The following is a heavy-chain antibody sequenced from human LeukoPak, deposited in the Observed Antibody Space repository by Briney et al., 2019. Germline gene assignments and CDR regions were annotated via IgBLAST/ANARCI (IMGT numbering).Heavy chain of an antibody. D-gene: IGHD2-2*01. CDR3: ARAHSCSSTSCYYYYYGMDV. J-gene: IGHJ6*02. Sequence: GASVKVSCKAPGYTFIGYYMHWVRQAPGQGLEWMGWINPNSGGTNYAQKFQGRVTMTRDTSISTAYMELGRLRSDDTAVYYCARAHSCSSTSCYYYYYGMDVWGQGTTVTVSS. CDR1: GYTFIGYY. V-gene: IGHV1-2*02. CDR2: INPNSGGT.